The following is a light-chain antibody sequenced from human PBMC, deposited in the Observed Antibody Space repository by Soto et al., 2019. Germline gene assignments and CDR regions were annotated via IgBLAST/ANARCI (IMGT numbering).Light chain of an antibody. V-gene: IGKV1-39*01. CDR2: AAS. Sequence: DIQMTQCPSSLSASVGYRVTITCRASQSISSYLNWYQQKPGKAPKLLIYAASSLQSGVPSRFSGSGSGTDFTLTISSLQPEDFATYYCQQSYSTLWTFGQGTKV. CDR1: QSISSY. J-gene: IGKJ1*01. CDR3: QQSYSTLWT.